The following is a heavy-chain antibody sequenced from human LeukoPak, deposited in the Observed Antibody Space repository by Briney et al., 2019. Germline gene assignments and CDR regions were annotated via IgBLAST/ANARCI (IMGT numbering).Heavy chain of an antibody. Sequence: GGCLRLSCAGSGFTFSSYEMNWVRQAPGKGLEWVSYISSSGRAIYYADSVKGRFTVSRDNAKTSLYLQMNSLRAEDTAVYYCARCPRWAHFDYWGQGTLVTVSS. CDR1: GFTFSSYE. J-gene: IGHJ4*02. CDR2: ISSSGRAI. CDR3: ARCPRWAHFDY. D-gene: IGHD4-23*01. V-gene: IGHV3-48*03.